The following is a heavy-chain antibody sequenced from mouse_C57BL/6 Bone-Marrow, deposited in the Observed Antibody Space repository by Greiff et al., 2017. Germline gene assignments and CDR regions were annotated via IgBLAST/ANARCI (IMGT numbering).Heavy chain of an antibody. CDR2: IYPSDSET. V-gene: IGHV1-61*01. Sequence: QVQLQQSGAELVRPGSSVKLSCKASGYTFTSYWMDWVKQRPGQGLEWIGNIYPSDSETHYNQKFKDKATLTVDKSSSTAYMQLSSLTSEDSAFYYCAMARYWYFDVWGTGTTVTVSS. CDR3: AMARYWYFDV. CDR1: GYTFTSYW. J-gene: IGHJ1*03.